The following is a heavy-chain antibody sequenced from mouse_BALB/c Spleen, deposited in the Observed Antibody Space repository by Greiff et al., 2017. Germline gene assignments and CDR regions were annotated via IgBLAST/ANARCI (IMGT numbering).Heavy chain of an antibody. D-gene: IGHD1-1*01. CDR1: GFNIKDTY. J-gene: IGHJ1*01. CDR2: IDPANGNT. V-gene: IGHV14-3*02. CDR3: ARSGYGSSSWYFDV. Sequence: VQLQQSGAELVKPGASVKLSCTASGFNIKDTYMHWVKQRPEQGLEWIGRIDPANGNTKYDPKFQGKATITADTSSNTAYLQLSSLTSEDTAVYYCARSGYGSSSWYFDVWGAGTTVTVSS.